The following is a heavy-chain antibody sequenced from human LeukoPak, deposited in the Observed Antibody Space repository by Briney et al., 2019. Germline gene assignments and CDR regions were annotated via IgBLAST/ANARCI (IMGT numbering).Heavy chain of an antibody. CDR1: GGSISSYS. J-gene: IGHJ6*03. Sequence: SETLSLTCTVSGGSISSYSWSWIRQPPGKGLEWIGYIYYSGSTNYNPSLKSRVIISVDTSKNQFSLKLSSVTAADTAVYYCARTPRSYYMDVWGKGTTVTISS. CDR2: IYYSGST. V-gene: IGHV4-59*01. CDR3: ARTPRSYYMDV.